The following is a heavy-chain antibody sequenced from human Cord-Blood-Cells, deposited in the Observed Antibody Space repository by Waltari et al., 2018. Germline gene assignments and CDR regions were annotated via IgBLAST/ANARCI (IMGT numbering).Heavy chain of an antibody. CDR2: FDPEDGET. J-gene: IGHJ3*02. CDR1: GYTLTELS. CDR3: AADRPRFGWYADAFDI. Sequence: QVQLVQSGAEVKKPGASVKVSCKVSGYTLTELSMHWVRQAPGKGLGWMGGFDPEDGETIYAQKFQGRVTMTEDTSTDTAYRELSSLRSEDTAVYYCAADRPRFGWYADAFDIWGQGTMVTVSS. D-gene: IGHD6-19*01. V-gene: IGHV1-24*01.